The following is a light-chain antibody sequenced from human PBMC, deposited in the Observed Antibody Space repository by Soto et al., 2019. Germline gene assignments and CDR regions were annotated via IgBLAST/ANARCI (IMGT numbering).Light chain of an antibody. V-gene: IGKV3-15*01. CDR3: QQYNNWPLWT. Sequence: EIVMTQSPATLSVSPGERATLSCRASQSVSSNLAWYQQKPGQAPRLLIYGASTRATGIPARFSGSGSGTEFTLTISSLQSEDFAVYYCQQYNNWPLWTFSQGTKVDIK. CDR1: QSVSSN. CDR2: GAS. J-gene: IGKJ1*01.